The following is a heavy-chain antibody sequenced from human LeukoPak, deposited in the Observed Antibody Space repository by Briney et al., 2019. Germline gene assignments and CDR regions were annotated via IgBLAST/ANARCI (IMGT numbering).Heavy chain of an antibody. CDR1: GFTFSSFG. D-gene: IGHD6-13*01. J-gene: IGHJ5*02. CDR2: IWYDASNK. Sequence: GGSLRLSCAASGFTFSSFGMHWVRQAPGKGVEWLAVIWYDASNKYYADSVKGRFTISRDNSKNTLFLQMNSLRDDDTAVYYCVRGVGVSRFNYFDPWGQGTLVIVSS. CDR3: VRGVGVSRFNYFDP. V-gene: IGHV3-33*01.